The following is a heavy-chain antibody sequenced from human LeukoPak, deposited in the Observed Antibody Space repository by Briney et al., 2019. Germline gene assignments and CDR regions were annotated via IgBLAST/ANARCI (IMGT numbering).Heavy chain of an antibody. J-gene: IGHJ6*02. CDR3: AKDGGSSGWYTYYGMDV. CDR2: ISWNSGSI. Sequence: PGRSLRLSCAASGFTFDDYAMHWVRHAPGKGLEWVSGISWNSGSIGYADSVKGRFTISRDNAKNSLYLQMNSLRAEDTALYYCAKDGGSSGWYTYYGMDVWGQGTTVTVSS. CDR1: GFTFDDYA. V-gene: IGHV3-9*01. D-gene: IGHD6-19*01.